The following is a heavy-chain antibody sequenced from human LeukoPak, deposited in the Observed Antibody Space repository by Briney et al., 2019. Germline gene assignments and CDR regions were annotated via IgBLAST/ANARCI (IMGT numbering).Heavy chain of an antibody. Sequence: ASVKVSCKASGGTFSSYAISWVRQAPGQGLEWMGGIIPIFGTANYAQKFQGRATITTDESTSTAYMELSSLRSEDTAVYYCAFSMAAFYYYYYYMDVWGKGTTVTVSS. CDR1: GGTFSSYA. D-gene: IGHD6-6*01. CDR2: IIPIFGTA. J-gene: IGHJ6*03. CDR3: AFSMAAFYYYYYYMDV. V-gene: IGHV1-69*05.